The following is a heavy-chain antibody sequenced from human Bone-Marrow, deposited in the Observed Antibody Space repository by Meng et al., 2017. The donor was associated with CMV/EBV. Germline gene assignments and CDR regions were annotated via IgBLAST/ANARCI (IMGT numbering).Heavy chain of an antibody. CDR3: VRDALSSGAYF. D-gene: IGHD6-19*01. Sequence: GESLKISCAASGFTFRKYTMNWFRRAPGKGLEWVSSISNNGGSIQYSDSVRGRFTISRDNAKNSVYLLMSGLRAEDPAFYYCVRDALSSGAYFWGQGALVTFSS. CDR2: ISNNGGSI. CDR1: GFTFRKYT. J-gene: IGHJ4*02. V-gene: IGHV3-21*01.